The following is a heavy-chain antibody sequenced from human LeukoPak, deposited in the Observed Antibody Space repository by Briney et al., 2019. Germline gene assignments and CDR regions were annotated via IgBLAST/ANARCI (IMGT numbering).Heavy chain of an antibody. CDR2: IYTSGST. J-gene: IGHJ4*02. CDR1: GGSISNYY. V-gene: IGHV4-4*07. Sequence: SETLSLTCTVSGGSISNYYWNWIRQPAGKGLEWIGRIYTSGSTNYNPSLKSRVTMSVDTSKNQFSLNLSSVTAADTAVYYCARSHPPSGWFGESYFDYWGQGILVAVSS. CDR3: ARSHPPSGWFGESYFDY. D-gene: IGHD3-10*01.